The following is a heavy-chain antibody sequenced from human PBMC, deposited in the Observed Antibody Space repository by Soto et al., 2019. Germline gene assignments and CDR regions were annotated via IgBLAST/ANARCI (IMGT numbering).Heavy chain of an antibody. CDR1: GGTFSSYT. D-gene: IGHD2-15*01. CDR3: ARVPPRGNPNY. J-gene: IGHJ4*02. V-gene: IGHV1-69*02. CDR2: IIPILGIA. Sequence: QVQLVQSGAEVKKPGSSVKVSCKASGGTFSSYTISWVRQAPGQGLEWMGRIIPILGIANYAQKFQGRVTITADKSTSTGYMELSSLRSEDTAVYYCARVPPRGNPNYWGQGTLVTVSS.